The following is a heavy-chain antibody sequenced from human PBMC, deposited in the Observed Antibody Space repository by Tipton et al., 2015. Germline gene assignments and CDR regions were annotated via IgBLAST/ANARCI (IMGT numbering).Heavy chain of an antibody. CDR2: IQYSGGT. CDR3: AKARGRHGALFDS. V-gene: IGHV4-59*01. J-gene: IGHJ4*02. Sequence: TLSLTCTVSSDSINKYYWSWIRQPPGKELQWIGYIQYSGGTNYNPSLESRVSMSVDTSKTQFSLEMRSVTATDAAVYCCAKARGRHGALFDSWGQGILVTVSS. D-gene: IGHD4-17*01. CDR1: SDSINKYY.